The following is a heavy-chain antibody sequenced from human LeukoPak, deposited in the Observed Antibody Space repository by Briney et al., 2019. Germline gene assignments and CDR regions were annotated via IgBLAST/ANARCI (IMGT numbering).Heavy chain of an antibody. J-gene: IGHJ4*02. CDR1: GFTFSSYA. CDR2: ISYDGSNK. Sequence: GRSLRLSCAASGFTFSSYAMHWVRQAPGKGLEWVAVISYDGSNKYYADSVKGRFTISRDNSKNTLYLQMNSLRAEDTAVYYCAKGIDYFDYWGQGTLVTVSS. V-gene: IGHV3-30-3*01. CDR3: AKGIDYFDY.